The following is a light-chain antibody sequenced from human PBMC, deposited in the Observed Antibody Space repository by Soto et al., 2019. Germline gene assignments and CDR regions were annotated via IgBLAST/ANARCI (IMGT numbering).Light chain of an antibody. V-gene: IGLV2-14*01. Sequence: QSALTQPASVSGSPGQSITLSCTGTSSEIGYYNYVSWYQQHPGKAPKLIIYEVSDRPSGVSNRFSGSKSDNTASLTISGLQAEDEADYYCSSYTSTNTVVFGGGTKVTVL. CDR3: SSYTSTNTVV. CDR1: SSEIGYYNY. J-gene: IGLJ2*01. CDR2: EVS.